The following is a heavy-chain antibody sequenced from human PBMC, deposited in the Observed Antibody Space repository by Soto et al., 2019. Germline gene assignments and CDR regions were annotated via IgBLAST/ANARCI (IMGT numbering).Heavy chain of an antibody. J-gene: IGHJ4*02. CDR2: IYPGDSDT. D-gene: IGHD2-15*01. CDR3: AKGGGVVDHFDY. V-gene: IGHV5-51*01. Sequence: GESLKISCKVSGYSFSNYWIGWVRQMPGKGLEWMGIIYPGDSDTKYSPSFQGQVTISADKSISTAYLKWSSLKASDTAMYYCAKGGGVVDHFDYWGQGTLVTSPQ. CDR1: GYSFSNYW.